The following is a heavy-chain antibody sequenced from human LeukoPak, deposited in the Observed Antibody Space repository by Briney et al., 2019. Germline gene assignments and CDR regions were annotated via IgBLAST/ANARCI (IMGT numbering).Heavy chain of an antibody. J-gene: IGHJ3*02. D-gene: IGHD4-17*01. V-gene: IGHV3-23*01. CDR2: ISGNGGST. CDR1: QFKFNDFG. Sequence: GGSLRLSCATSQFKFNDFGMTWVRQAPGKGLEWVSSISGNGGSTQYADSVQGRFAISRDNSKNTLYLQMNSLRAEDTAVYYCVKDPNGDYIGTFDIWGQGTMVTVSS. CDR3: VKDPNGDYIGTFDI.